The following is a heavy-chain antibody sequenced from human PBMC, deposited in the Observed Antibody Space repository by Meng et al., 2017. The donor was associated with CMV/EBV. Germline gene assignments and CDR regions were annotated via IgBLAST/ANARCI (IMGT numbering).Heavy chain of an antibody. Sequence: GQLVESGGGLVQPGGSLRLSWAASGFTFSSSAMHWVRQPPGKGLEWVSFIAHDGSAKTYTDSVKGRFTISRDDSENTVYLGMNSLRVEDTAVYYCAKDLYYSFDYWGQGTLVTVSS. D-gene: IGHD2-8*01. V-gene: IGHV3-30*02. CDR2: IAHDGSAK. J-gene: IGHJ4*02. CDR1: GFTFSSSA. CDR3: AKDLYYSFDY.